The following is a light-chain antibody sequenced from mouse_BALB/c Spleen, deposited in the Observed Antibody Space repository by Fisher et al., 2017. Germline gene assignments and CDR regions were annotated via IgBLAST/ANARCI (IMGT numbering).Light chain of an antibody. J-gene: IGKJ5*01. Sequence: IVLTQTPAIMSASPGEKVTMTCSASSSVSYMHWYQQKSGTSPKRWIYDTSKLASGVPARFSGSGSGTFYSLTISSVEAEDAADYYCHQWSSYPTFGAGTKLELK. CDR3: HQWSSYPT. V-gene: IGKV4-59*01. CDR2: DTS. CDR1: SSVSY.